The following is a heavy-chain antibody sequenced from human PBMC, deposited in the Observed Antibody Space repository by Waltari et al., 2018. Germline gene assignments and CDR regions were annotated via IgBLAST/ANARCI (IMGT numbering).Heavy chain of an antibody. CDR1: GGTFSNFA. CDR2: IIPKFSTT. D-gene: IGHD3-3*01. CDR3: ATAICGVVY. J-gene: IGHJ1*01. Sequence: QVQLMQSGAEVKKPGSSVKVSCKASGGTFSNFAISWVRQAPGQGLAWMGGIIPKFSTTAYAQKCQGRVTSTADESTSTAYMDLGSLRSEDTAVDYCATAICGVVYWGQGILVTVSA. V-gene: IGHV1-69*01.